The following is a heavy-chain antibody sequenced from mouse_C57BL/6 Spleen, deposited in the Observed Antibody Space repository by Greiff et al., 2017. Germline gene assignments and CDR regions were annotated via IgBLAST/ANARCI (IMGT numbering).Heavy chain of an antibody. J-gene: IGHJ1*03. CDR1: GFTFSDYG. CDR2: ISSGSSTI. D-gene: IGHD1-1*01. CDR3: ARGLITTVVATEYFDV. V-gene: IGHV5-17*01. Sequence: VQLKESGGGLVKPGGSLKLSCAASGFTFSDYGMHWVRQAPETGLELVAYISSGSSTIYYADTVKGRFTISRDNAKNTLFLQMTSLRSEDTAMYYCARGLITTVVATEYFDVWGTGTTVTVSS.